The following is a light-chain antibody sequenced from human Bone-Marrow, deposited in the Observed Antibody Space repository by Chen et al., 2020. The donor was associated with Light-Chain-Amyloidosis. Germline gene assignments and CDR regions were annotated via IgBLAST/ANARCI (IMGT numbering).Light chain of an antibody. CDR1: NIGPTS. V-gene: IGLV3-21*02. CDR3: QVWDRSSDRPV. CDR2: DDG. Sequence: SYVLTQPSSVSVAPGQTATIACGGNNIGPTSVHWYQQTPGQAPLLVVYDDGDRPSGIPERLSGSNSGNTATLTISRVEAGDEADYYCQVWDRSSDRPVFGGGTKLTVL. J-gene: IGLJ3*02.